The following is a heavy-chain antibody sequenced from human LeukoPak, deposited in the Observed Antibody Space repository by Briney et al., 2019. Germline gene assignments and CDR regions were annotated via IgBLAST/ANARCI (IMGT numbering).Heavy chain of an antibody. CDR3: ARMDCSSTSCYTPDAFDI. CDR2: IYHSGST. CDR1: GGSISSGGYY. D-gene: IGHD2-2*02. V-gene: IGHV4-30-2*01. J-gene: IGHJ3*02. Sequence: SQTLSLTCTVSGGSISSGGYYWSWIRQPPGKGLEWIGHIYHSGSTYYNPFLKSRVTISVDRSKNQFSLKLSSVTAADTAVYYCARMDCSSTSCYTPDAFDIWGQGTMVTVSS.